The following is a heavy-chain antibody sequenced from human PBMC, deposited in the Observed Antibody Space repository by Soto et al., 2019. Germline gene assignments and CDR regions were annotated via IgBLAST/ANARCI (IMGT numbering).Heavy chain of an antibody. CDR1: GDSVSSNSAG. CDR2: TYYRYKWYY. CDR3: ARGEQYSGRIFDY. D-gene: IGHD1-26*01. V-gene: IGHV6-1*01. Sequence: SPTLSLTCAITGDSVSSNSAGWSWVRQSPSRGLEWLGRTYYRYKWYYEYAVSVRGRITINPDTSKNQYSLQLNSVTPEDTAVYFCARGEQYSGRIFDYWGQGTLVTVSS. J-gene: IGHJ4*01.